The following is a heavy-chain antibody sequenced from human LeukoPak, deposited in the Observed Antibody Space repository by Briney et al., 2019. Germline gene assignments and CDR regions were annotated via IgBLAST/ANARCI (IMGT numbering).Heavy chain of an antibody. J-gene: IGHJ4*02. V-gene: IGHV4-39*07. CDR2: VFYTGKT. CDR1: GGSVDTSDYY. CDR3: ARVFDS. Sequence: SETLSLTCTVSGGSVDTSDYYWGRIRQSPVKGLEWIRDVFYTGKTNYNPSLRGRATISIDTSKNQFSLKLTYVTAADTAVYYCARVFDSWGQGTLVTVSS.